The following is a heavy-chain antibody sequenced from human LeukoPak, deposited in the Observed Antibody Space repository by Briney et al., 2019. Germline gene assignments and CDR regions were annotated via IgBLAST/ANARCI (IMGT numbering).Heavy chain of an antibody. CDR2: ISSGSSSI. D-gene: IGHD6-19*01. V-gene: IGHV3-48*04. J-gene: IGHJ4*02. CDR3: AKDNRRHYTSGPNPDSLH. Sequence: GGSLRLSCEASGFTFSLHSMNWVRQAPGDGLEWVSYISSGSSSIYYADSVKGRFTISRDNTKRSLYLQKNSLRVEDTAFYYCAKDNRRHYTSGPNPDSLHWGQGALVTASS. CDR1: GFTFSLHS.